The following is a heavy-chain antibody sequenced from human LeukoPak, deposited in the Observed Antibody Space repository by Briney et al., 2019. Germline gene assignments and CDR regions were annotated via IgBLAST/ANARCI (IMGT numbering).Heavy chain of an antibody. Sequence: SETLSLTCSASGDSISSFYWNWIRQPPGKRLEWIGNFHYTGSSNYNPSLKSRVTLSIDTSRRQFFLRLSSVTAADTAVYYCVLAPNSNWFDFWGQGTLVTVSS. J-gene: IGHJ4*02. D-gene: IGHD2-8*01. CDR3: VLAPNSNWFDF. CDR1: GDSISSFY. V-gene: IGHV4-59*08. CDR2: FHYTGSS.